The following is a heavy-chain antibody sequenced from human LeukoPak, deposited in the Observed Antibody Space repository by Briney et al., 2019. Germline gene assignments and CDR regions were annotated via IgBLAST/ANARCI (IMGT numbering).Heavy chain of an antibody. CDR3: VRGRNFDDLMDY. D-gene: IGHD1-14*01. V-gene: IGHV3-53*01. CDR2: IYSGGST. J-gene: IGHJ4*02. Sequence: PGGSLRLSCAASGFTVSSNYMSWVRQAPGKGLEWVSVIYSGGSTYYADSVKGRFTISRDNSKNTLYLQMNSLRAEDTAVYYCVRGRNFDDLMDYWGQGTLVTVSS. CDR1: GFTVSSNY.